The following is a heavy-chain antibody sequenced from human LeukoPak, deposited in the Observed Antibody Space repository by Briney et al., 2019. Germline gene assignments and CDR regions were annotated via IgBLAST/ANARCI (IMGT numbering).Heavy chain of an antibody. CDR1: GYTFTGYY. CDR3: AREPMVRDFNWFDP. V-gene: IGHV1-2*06. CDR2: INPNTGGT. Sequence: ASVKVSCKASGYTFTGYYIHWVRQAPGQGLEWMGRINPNTGGTHYAQMFQGRVTMTRDTSTSTAYMGLSRLTSDDTAVYYCAREPMVRDFNWFDPWGQGTLVTVSP. J-gene: IGHJ5*02. D-gene: IGHD3-10*01.